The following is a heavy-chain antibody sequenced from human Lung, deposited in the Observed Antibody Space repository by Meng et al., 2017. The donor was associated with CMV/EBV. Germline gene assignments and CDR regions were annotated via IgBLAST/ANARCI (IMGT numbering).Heavy chain of an antibody. Sequence: MPSCKASGYPYSGYHMHLVRPAPGQGPEWMGWINPNSGDTNYPQKFQGRVTMTMDTSISTAHMELSRLRSDDTAMYYCARGPIILIEVAPYGMDVWGQGXTVTVSS. D-gene: IGHD3-22*01. CDR3: ARGPIILIEVAPYGMDV. J-gene: IGHJ6*02. CDR1: GYPYSGYH. V-gene: IGHV1-2*02. CDR2: INPNSGDT.